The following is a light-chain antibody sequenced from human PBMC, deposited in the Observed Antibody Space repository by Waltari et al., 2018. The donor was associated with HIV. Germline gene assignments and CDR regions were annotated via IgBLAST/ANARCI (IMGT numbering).Light chain of an antibody. J-gene: IGLJ3*02. CDR2: KDK. CDR3: QSADSTGLYWV. V-gene: IGLV3-25*03. CDR1: ELAKQY. Sequence: SYELTQPPSVSVSPGQTASITCSGTELAKQYVYWYLQKAGQAPLVILSKDKERPPGIPDRVSGSNSGTTATLTISPVQSEDEAQYYCQSADSTGLYWVFGGGTKLTVL.